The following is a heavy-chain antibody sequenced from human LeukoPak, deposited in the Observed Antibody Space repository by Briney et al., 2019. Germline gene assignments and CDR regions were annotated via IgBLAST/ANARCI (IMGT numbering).Heavy chain of an antibody. D-gene: IGHD4-17*01. CDR1: GFTFSSYS. J-gene: IGHJ4*02. CDR2: IRSKAYGGTT. V-gene: IGHV3-49*03. CDR3: TRVSAADYGDYPFDY. Sequence: PGGSLRLSCAASGFTFSSYSMNWFRQAPGEGLEWVGFIRSKAYGGTTEYAASVKGRFTISRDDSKSIAYLQMNSLKTEDTAVYYCTRVSAADYGDYPFDYWGQGTLVTVSS.